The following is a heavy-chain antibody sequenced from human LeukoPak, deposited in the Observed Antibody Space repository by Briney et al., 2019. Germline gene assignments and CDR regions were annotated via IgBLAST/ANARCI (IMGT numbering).Heavy chain of an antibody. Sequence: ASLKVSCKASGYTFTSYHINWVRQATGQGLEWMGWMNPNSGNTGYAQKFQGRVTMTRNTSISTAYMELSSLRSEDTAVYYCARSTTGTTGDDAFDIWGQGTMVTVSS. V-gene: IGHV1-8*01. CDR1: GYTFTSYH. CDR2: MNPNSGNT. CDR3: ARSTTGTTGDDAFDI. J-gene: IGHJ3*02. D-gene: IGHD1-1*01.